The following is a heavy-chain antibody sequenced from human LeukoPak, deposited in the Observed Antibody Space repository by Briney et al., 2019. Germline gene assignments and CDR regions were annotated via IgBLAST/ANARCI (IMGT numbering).Heavy chain of an antibody. J-gene: IGHJ1*01. D-gene: IGHD3-22*01. CDR2: ISGNGGST. Sequence: PGGSLRLSCAASGLTFSSYAMNWVRQAPGKGLEWLSVISGNGGSTYYAASVRGRFTISRDNSKSTLYLQMSSRRAEDTALYYCTGSYYYEYFEHWGQGTLVTVSS. CDR3: TGSYYYEYFEH. V-gene: IGHV3-23*01. CDR1: GLTFSSYA.